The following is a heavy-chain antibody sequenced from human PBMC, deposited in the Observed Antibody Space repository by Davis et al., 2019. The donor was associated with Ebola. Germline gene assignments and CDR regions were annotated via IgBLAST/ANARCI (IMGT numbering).Heavy chain of an antibody. D-gene: IGHD5-18*01. V-gene: IGHV1-18*04. J-gene: IGHJ3*02. CDR1: GYTFTSYG. Sequence: ASVKVSCKASGYTFTSYGITWVRQAPGQGLEWMGWINPHNGNTNYAQNVQGRVTMTRDTSTSTVYMELSSLRSEDTAVYYCARGVQLWADAFDIWGQGTMVTVSS. CDR3: ARGVQLWADAFDI. CDR2: INPHNGNT.